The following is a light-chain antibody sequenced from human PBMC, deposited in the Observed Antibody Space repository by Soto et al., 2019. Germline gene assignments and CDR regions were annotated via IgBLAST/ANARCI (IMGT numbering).Light chain of an antibody. CDR2: SAS. CDR3: QQSYSIPYT. Sequence: DIQMTQSPSSLSASVRDRVTITCRASQSIGTNLNWYHQKPGKAPKLLIYSASGLQTGVPSRFSGSGSGTDFTLTINSLQPEDFATYYCQQSYSIPYTFGQGTKLEIK. V-gene: IGKV1-39*01. J-gene: IGKJ2*01. CDR1: QSIGTN.